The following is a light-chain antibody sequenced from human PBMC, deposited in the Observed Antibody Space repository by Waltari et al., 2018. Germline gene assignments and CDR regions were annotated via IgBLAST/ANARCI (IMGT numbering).Light chain of an antibody. CDR2: RNN. CDR3: AAWDDSLRGVV. V-gene: IGLV1-47*01. Sequence: QSVLTQSPSASGTPDQRVTISCSGSSSNIGRNCVYWYQQLPGTAPTLLIYRNNTRPSGVPDRFSGSKSGTSASLAISGLRSEDEADYHCAAWDDSLRGVVFGGGTKLTVL. J-gene: IGLJ2*01. CDR1: SSNIGRNC.